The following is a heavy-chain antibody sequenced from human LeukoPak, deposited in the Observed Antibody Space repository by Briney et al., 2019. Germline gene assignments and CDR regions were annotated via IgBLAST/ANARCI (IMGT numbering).Heavy chain of an antibody. V-gene: IGHV3-30-3*01. Sequence: GGSLRLSCAASGFTFSSYAMHWVRQAPGKGLEWVAVISYDGSNKYYADSVKGRFTISRDNSKNTLYLQMNSLRAEDTAVYYCARDLELYCSSTSCLGYGMDVWGQGTTVTVSS. CDR1: GFTFSSYA. CDR3: ARDLELYCSSTSCLGYGMDV. CDR2: ISYDGSNK. J-gene: IGHJ6*02. D-gene: IGHD2-2*01.